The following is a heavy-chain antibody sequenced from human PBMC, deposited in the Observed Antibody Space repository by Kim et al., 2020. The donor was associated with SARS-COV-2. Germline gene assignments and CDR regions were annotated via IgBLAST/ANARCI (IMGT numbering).Heavy chain of an antibody. CDR3: ASKIAVAETGSY. Sequence: YNADSVNGRLPIPRDNAKTSLSLQMNSLRAEDTAMYYCASKIAVAETGSYWGQGTLVTVSS. D-gene: IGHD6-19*01. J-gene: IGHJ4*02. V-gene: IGHV3-21*01.